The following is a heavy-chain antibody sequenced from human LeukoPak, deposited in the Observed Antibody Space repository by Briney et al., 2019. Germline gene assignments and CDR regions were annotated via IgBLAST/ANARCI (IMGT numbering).Heavy chain of an antibody. Sequence: SETLSLTCTVSGGSIRSYYWSWIRQPPGKGLEWIGYIYYSGSTNYNPSLKSRVTISVDTSKNQFSLKLSSVTAADTAVYYCARASHDYGDYSHFDYWGQGTLVTVSS. D-gene: IGHD4-17*01. CDR1: GGSIRSYY. V-gene: IGHV4-59*12. CDR3: ARASHDYGDYSHFDY. CDR2: IYYSGST. J-gene: IGHJ4*02.